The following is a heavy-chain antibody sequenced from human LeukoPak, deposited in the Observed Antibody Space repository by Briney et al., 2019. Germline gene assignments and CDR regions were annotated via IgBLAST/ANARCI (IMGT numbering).Heavy chain of an antibody. CDR3: ARPDQRGYAYGYSAFDI. Sequence: SETLSLTCTVSGGSISSSNYCWGWIRQPPGKGLEWIVSIYYSGRTDYNPSLKSRVTISVDTSKNQFSLKLNSVTAADTAVYYCARPDQRGYAYGYSAFDIWGQGTMVTVSS. D-gene: IGHD5-18*01. V-gene: IGHV4-39*01. CDR1: GGSISSSNYC. CDR2: IYYSGRT. J-gene: IGHJ3*02.